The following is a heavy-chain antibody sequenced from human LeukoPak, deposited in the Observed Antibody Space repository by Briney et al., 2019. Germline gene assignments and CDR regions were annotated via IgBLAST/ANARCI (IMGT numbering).Heavy chain of an antibody. CDR1: GITLSNYG. J-gene: IGHJ4*02. D-gene: IGHD3-22*01. V-gene: IGHV3-23*01. CDR3: AKRGVVIRVILVGFHKEAYYFDS. Sequence: GGSLRLSCAVSGITLSNYGMSWVRQAPGKGLEWVAGISGSGGSTNYADSVKGRFTISRDNPKNTLYLQMNILRAEDTAVYFCAKRGVVIRVILVGFHKEAYYFDSWGQGTLVTVSS. CDR2: ISGSGGST.